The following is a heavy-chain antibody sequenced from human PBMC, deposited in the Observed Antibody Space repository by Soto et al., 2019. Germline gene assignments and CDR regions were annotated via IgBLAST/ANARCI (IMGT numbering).Heavy chain of an antibody. CDR1: GGTFSNHA. CDR2: IIPIFTTT. Sequence: QVQLVQSGAEVKKPGSSVKVSCKASGGTFSNHAINWVRQAPGQGFEWMGRIIPIFTTTDYAQRFQGRVTITADESTLTAYMELSSLKHDDTAVYYCAREVAADGTFREDVFDVWGQGTMVTVSS. V-gene: IGHV1-69*12. J-gene: IGHJ3*01. D-gene: IGHD6-13*01. CDR3: AREVAADGTFREDVFDV.